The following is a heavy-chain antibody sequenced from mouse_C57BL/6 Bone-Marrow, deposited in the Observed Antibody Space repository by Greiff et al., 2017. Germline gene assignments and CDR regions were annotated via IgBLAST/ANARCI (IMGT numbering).Heavy chain of an antibody. Sequence: EVKLVESGGGLVKPGGSLKLSCAASGFTFSSYAMSWVRQTPEKRLEWVATISDGGSYTYYPDNVKGRFTISRDNAKNNLYLQMSHLKSEDTAMYYCARAYYYGSSPYWYFDVWGTGTTVTISS. D-gene: IGHD1-1*01. CDR3: ARAYYYGSSPYWYFDV. CDR1: GFTFSSYA. J-gene: IGHJ1*03. CDR2: ISDGGSYT. V-gene: IGHV5-4*03.